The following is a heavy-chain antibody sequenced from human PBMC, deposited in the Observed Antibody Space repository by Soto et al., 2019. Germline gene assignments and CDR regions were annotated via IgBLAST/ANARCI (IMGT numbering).Heavy chain of an antibody. D-gene: IGHD3-9*01. J-gene: IGHJ6*02. CDR3: ARDIEYYDILTGYPQPHYYYYYGMDV. CDR1: GFTFSSYA. Sequence: PGGSLRLSCAASGFTFSSYAMHWVRQAPGKGLEWVAVISYDGSNKYYADSVKGRFTISRDNSKNTLYLQMNSLRAEDTAVYYCARDIEYYDILTGYPQPHYYYYYGMDVWGQGTTVTVSS. V-gene: IGHV3-30-3*01. CDR2: ISYDGSNK.